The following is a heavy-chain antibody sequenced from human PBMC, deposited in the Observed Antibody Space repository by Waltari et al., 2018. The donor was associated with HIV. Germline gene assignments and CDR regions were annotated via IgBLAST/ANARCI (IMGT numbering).Heavy chain of an antibody. CDR1: GFTFSSYW. D-gene: IGHD3-9*01. Sequence: EVQLVESGGGLVQPGGSLRLSCAASGFTFSSYWMHWVRQAPGKGVVWGARIKSDGASTTNADSVKGRFTISRDNAKNTLFLQMNSLRAEDTAIYYCARDLVVLRYFDWLSTYFDYWGQGTLVTVSS. CDR2: IKSDGAST. J-gene: IGHJ4*02. CDR3: ARDLVVLRYFDWLSTYFDY. V-gene: IGHV3-74*01.